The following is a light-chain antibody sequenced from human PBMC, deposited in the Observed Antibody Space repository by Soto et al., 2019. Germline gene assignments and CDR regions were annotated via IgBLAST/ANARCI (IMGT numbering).Light chain of an antibody. V-gene: IGKV3-11*01. CDR1: QSVNNY. CDR2: DAS. CDR3: QQRSNWPPT. J-gene: IGKJ5*01. Sequence: EIVLTQSPATLSLSPWERATLSCRASQSVNNYLAWYQQKPGQAPRLLIYDASNRATGIPARFSGSGSGADFPLTISSLEPEDFADYYCQQRSNWPPTFGQGTRLDI.